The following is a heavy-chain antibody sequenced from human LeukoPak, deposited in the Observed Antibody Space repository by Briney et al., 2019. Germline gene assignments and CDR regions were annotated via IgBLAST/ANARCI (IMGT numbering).Heavy chain of an antibody. J-gene: IGHJ3*02. CDR2: INPSGGST. CDR1: GYTFINFY. D-gene: IGHD3-22*01. V-gene: IGHV1-46*01. Sequence: ASVKVSCKASGYTFINFYIHWVRQAPGQGLEWLGMINPSGGSTTYAQKFQGRVTMTRDMSTTTVYMQLSSLRSEDTAVYYCAGRLLLHPAAFDIWGQGTMVTVSS. CDR3: AGRLLLHPAAFDI.